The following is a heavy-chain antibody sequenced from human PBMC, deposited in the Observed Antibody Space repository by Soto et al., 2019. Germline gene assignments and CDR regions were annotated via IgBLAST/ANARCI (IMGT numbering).Heavy chain of an antibody. J-gene: IGHJ4*02. Sequence: PGGSLRLSCAVSGFTFNSYAMTWVRQAPGKGLEWVSSISGSADVMYYADSVKGRFIISRDNSKMTLSLQLNSLSAEDTGVYYCAKYRSSSSGAEGFDYWSQGALVTVSS. CDR3: AKYRSSSSGAEGFDY. CDR1: GFTFNSYA. CDR2: ISGSADVM. V-gene: IGHV3-23*01. D-gene: IGHD2-15*01.